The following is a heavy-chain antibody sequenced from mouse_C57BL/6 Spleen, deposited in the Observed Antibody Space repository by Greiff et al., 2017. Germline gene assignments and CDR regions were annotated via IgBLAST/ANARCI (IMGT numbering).Heavy chain of an antibody. Sequence: VQLQESGAELVRPGASVTLSCKASGYTFTDYEMHWVKQTPVHGLEWIGAIDPETGGTAYNQKFKGKAILTADKSSSTAYMELRSLTSEDSAVYYCTRSYYDGSSYQAWFAYWGQGTLVTVSA. V-gene: IGHV1-15*01. CDR2: IDPETGGT. J-gene: IGHJ3*01. D-gene: IGHD1-1*01. CDR1: GYTFTDYE. CDR3: TRSYYDGSSYQAWFAY.